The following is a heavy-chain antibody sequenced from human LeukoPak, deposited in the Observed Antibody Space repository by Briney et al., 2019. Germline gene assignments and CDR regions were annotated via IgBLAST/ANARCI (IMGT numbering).Heavy chain of an antibody. D-gene: IGHD6-25*01. CDR2: IYYSGST. CDR1: GGSISSSGYY. J-gene: IGHJ6*03. Sequence: SETLSLTCTVSGGSISSSGYYWSWIRQHPGKGLEWIGYIYYSGSTYYNPSLKSRVTISVDTSKNQFSLKLSSVTAADTAVYYCARGAAYYYYYYMDVWGKGTTVTVSS. CDR3: ARGAAYYYYYYMDV. V-gene: IGHV4-31*03.